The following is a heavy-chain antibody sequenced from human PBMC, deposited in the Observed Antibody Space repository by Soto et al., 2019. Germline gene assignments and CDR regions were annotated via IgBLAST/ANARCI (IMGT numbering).Heavy chain of an antibody. CDR1: GFSLSNARMG. D-gene: IGHD6-19*01. CDR2: IFSNDEK. V-gene: IGHV2-26*01. CDR3: ARIQKQWLVRSPNYFDY. J-gene: IGHJ4*02. Sequence: SGPTLVNPTETLTLTCTVSGFSLSNARMGVSWIRQPPGKALEWLAHIFSNDEKSYSTSLKSRLTISKDTSKSQVVLTMTNMDPVDTATYYCARIQKQWLVRSPNYFDYWGQGTLVTVSS.